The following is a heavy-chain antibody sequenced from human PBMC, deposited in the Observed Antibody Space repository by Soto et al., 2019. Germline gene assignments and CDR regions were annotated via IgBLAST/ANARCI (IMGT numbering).Heavy chain of an antibody. D-gene: IGHD2-2*01. CDR2: LSAYNGNT. J-gene: IGHJ6*02. V-gene: IGHV1-18*04. CDR3: ARVASCYRCVYYYYGMDV. CDR1: GYTFTSYG. Sequence: QVQLVQSGAEVKKPGASVKVSCKASGYTFTSYGISWVRQSPGQGLEWMGWLSAYNGNTNYAQKLQGRVTMTTDTATSTAYMEQRRLRSDDTGVYYCARVASCYRCVYYYYGMDVWGQGTTVTVSS.